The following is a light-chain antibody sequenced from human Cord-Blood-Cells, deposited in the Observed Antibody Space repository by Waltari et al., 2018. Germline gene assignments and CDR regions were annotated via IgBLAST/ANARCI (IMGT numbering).Light chain of an antibody. CDR2: AAS. J-gene: IGKJ1*01. Sequence: DIQMTQSPSSLSASVGDRVTITCRASQSISSYLNWYQQKPGKAPKLLIYAASSLQSGVPSRCSGSGSGTDFTLTNSSLQPEDFATYYCQQSYSTLWTFGQGTKVEIK. CDR3: QQSYSTLWT. V-gene: IGKV1-39*01. CDR1: QSISSY.